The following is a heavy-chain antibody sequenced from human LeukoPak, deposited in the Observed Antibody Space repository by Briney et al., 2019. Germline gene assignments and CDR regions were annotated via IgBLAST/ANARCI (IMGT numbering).Heavy chain of an antibody. V-gene: IGHV1-46*01. CDR2: INPSGGST. CDR3: AREPVDQGAFDI. CDR1: GYTFTSYY. J-gene: IGHJ3*02. D-gene: IGHD6-19*01. Sequence: ASVTVSCKASGYTFTSYYMHWVRQAPGQGLEWMGIINPSGGSTGYAQKFQGRVTMTRDTSTSTVYMELSSLRSEDTAVYYCAREPVDQGAFDIWGQGTMVTVSS.